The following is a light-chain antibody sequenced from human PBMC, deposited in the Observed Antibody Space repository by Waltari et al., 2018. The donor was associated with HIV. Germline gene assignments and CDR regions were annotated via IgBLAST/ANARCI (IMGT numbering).Light chain of an antibody. CDR3: QHYDNWSRT. J-gene: IGKJ1*01. CDR1: EDVGIN. V-gene: IGKV3-15*01. Sequence: VVTQAPAALSVVPRKAGTLSCTTSEDVGINVACYQQKLGQCPRLLIFGASARATGVPGRFGGSGSGTKFTLTIASLQPDDSAVYYGQHYDNWSRTFGPGTTVEIK. CDR2: GAS.